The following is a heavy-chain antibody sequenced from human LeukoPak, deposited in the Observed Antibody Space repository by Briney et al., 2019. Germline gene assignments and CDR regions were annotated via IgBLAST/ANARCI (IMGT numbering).Heavy chain of an antibody. Sequence: GGSLRLSCAASGFTFSSYAMSWVRQAPGKGLEWVSAISGSGGSTYYADSVKGRFTISRDNSKNTLYLQMNSLRAEDTAVYYCAKAVGFHGSGSLTLDYWGQGTLVTVSS. CDR3: AKAVGFHGSGSLTLDY. CDR2: ISGSGGST. D-gene: IGHD3-10*01. V-gene: IGHV3-23*01. J-gene: IGHJ4*02. CDR1: GFTFSSYA.